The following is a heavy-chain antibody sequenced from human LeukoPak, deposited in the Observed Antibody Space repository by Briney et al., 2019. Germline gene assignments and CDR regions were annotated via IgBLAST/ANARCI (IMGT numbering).Heavy chain of an antibody. Sequence: GGSLRLSCAASGFTVSSNYMSWVRQAPGKGLEWVSVIYSGGSTYYADSVKGRFTISRDNSKNTLYLQMNSLRAEDTAVYYCARDPWGDYYDSSGYYFYWGQGTLVTVSP. J-gene: IGHJ4*02. CDR2: IYSGGST. V-gene: IGHV3-66*01. CDR1: GFTVSSNY. CDR3: ARDPWGDYYDSSGYYFY. D-gene: IGHD3-22*01.